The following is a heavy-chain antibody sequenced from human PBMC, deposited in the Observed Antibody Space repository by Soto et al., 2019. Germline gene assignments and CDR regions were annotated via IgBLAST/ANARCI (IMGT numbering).Heavy chain of an antibody. V-gene: IGHV4-61*08. J-gene: IGHJ6*02. D-gene: IGHD3-10*01. CDR2: IHHSGTT. CDR3: ARSPPHYGSGGRYYYGMDV. Sequence: SETLSLTCTVSGGSVSSGGYSWTWIRQPPGKGLEWIGYIHHSGTTNYNPSVTSRVTISVDTSKNQLSLKLNSVTAADTAVYYCARSPPHYGSGGRYYYGMDVWGQGTTVTVSS. CDR1: GGSVSSGGYS.